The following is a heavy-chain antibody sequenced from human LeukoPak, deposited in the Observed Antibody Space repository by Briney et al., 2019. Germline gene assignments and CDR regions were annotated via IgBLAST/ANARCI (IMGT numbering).Heavy chain of an antibody. CDR3: ARDLTRRAAVTVLYYFDY. Sequence: ASVKVSCKSSGYTFTDYYMHWVRQATGQGLEWMGWINPNSGDTHSAQKFQGRVTMTRDTSISTAYMELSRLRSDDTAVYYCARDLTRRAAVTVLYYFDYWGQGTLVTVSS. CDR1: GYTFTDYY. D-gene: IGHD6-19*01. CDR2: INPNSGDT. V-gene: IGHV1-2*02. J-gene: IGHJ4*02.